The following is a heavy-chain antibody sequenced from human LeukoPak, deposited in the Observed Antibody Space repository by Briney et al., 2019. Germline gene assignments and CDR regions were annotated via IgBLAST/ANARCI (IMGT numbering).Heavy chain of an antibody. V-gene: IGHV4-34*01. Sequence: SETLSLTCAVYGGSFSGYYWSWIRHPPGKGLEWIGEINHSGSTNYNPSLKSRVTISVDTSKNQFSLKLSSVTAADTAVYYCARGDASSSSNWFDPWGQGTLVTVSS. CDR3: ARGDASSSSNWFDP. D-gene: IGHD6-6*01. J-gene: IGHJ5*02. CDR2: INHSGST. CDR1: GGSFSGYY.